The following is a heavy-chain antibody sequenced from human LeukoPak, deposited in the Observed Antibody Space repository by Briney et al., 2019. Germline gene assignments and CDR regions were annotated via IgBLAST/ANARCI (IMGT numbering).Heavy chain of an antibody. CDR2: IYYSGST. V-gene: IGHV4-59*08. J-gene: IGHJ5*02. CDR1: GGSISSYY. CDR3: ARLGGYCSGGSCSGAPFDP. Sequence: SETLSLTCTVSGGSISSYYWSWIRQPPGKGLEWIGYIYYSGSTNYNPSLKSRVTISVGTSKNQFSLKLSSVTAADTAVYYCARLGGYCSGGSCSGAPFDPWGQGTLVTVSS. D-gene: IGHD2-15*01.